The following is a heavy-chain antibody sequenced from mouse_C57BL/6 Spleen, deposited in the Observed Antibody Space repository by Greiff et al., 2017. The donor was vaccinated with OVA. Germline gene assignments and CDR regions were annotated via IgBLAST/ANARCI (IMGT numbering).Heavy chain of an antibody. Sequence: GQLQQSGPERVKPGASVKMSCKASGDTVTDYNMHGVKQSQGKRLEWIGYINPNNGGTSYNQKFKGKATLTVNKSSSTADMELRSLTSEDSAVYYCARLGRTYYAMDYWGQGTSVTVSS. CDR1: GDTVTDYN. V-gene: IGHV1-22*01. D-gene: IGHD4-1*01. CDR2: INPNNGGT. J-gene: IGHJ4*01. CDR3: ARLGRTYYAMDY.